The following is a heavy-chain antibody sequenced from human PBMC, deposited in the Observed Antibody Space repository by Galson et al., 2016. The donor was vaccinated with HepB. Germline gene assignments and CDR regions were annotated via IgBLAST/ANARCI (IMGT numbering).Heavy chain of an antibody. CDR3: VRSLRTVGTTGYFDY. D-gene: IGHD1-1*01. J-gene: IGHJ4*02. Sequence: PALVKPTQTLTLTCTFSGFSFSTTEVRVSWIRQPPGKALEWLARIGWDDTKLYSASLKTRLTISKDTSKNQVLLTMTNMDPVDTATYYCVRSLRTVGTTGYFDYWGQGILVTVSS. V-gene: IGHV2-70*04. CDR2: IGWDDTK. CDR1: GFSFSTTEVR.